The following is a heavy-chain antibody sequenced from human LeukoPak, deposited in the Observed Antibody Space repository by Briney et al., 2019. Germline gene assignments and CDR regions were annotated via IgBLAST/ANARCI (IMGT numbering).Heavy chain of an antibody. CDR3: AKDSGYCSGGSCYKNY. V-gene: IGHV3-23*01. Sequence: GSLRLSCAASGFTFSSYAMSWVRQAPGKGLEWVSAISGSGGSTYYADSVKGRFTISRDNSKNTLYLQMNSLRAEDTAVYYCAKDSGYCSGGSCYKNYWGQGTLVTVSS. CDR1: GFTFSSYA. D-gene: IGHD2-15*01. J-gene: IGHJ4*02. CDR2: ISGSGGST.